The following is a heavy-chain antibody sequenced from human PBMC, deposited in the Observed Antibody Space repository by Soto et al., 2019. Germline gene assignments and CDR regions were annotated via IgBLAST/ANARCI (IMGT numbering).Heavy chain of an antibody. D-gene: IGHD1-7*01. CDR1: GDSVNNGXCY. CDR2: IYHDRGT. V-gene: IGHV4-30-4*08. J-gene: IGHJ4*02. Sequence: QVQLQESGPGLVKPSQTLSLTCTVSGDSVNNGXCYWTWIRQSPGKGLEWIGYIYHDRGTYYNPSLRSRLRLSLDISENQFSLKLASVTAADTAVYYCARMRLNYGADFWGQGIRVTVSS. CDR3: ARMRLNYGADF.